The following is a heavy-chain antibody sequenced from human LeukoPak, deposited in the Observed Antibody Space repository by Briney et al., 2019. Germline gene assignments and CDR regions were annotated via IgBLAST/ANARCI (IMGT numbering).Heavy chain of an antibody. D-gene: IGHD3-22*01. Sequence: PGGSLRLSCAASGFTFSSYWLTWVRQAPGKGLEWVANIKQDGSEKFYVDSVKGRFTISRDSAKNSLFLQMNSLRAEDTAVYYCARAENYYDTSDSFYMDVWGKGTTVTISS. CDR3: ARAENYYDTSDSFYMDV. V-gene: IGHV3-7*01. CDR1: GFTFSSYW. CDR2: IKQDGSEK. J-gene: IGHJ6*03.